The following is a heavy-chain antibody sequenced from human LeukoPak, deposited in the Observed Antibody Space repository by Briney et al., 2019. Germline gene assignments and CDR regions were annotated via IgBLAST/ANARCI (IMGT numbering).Heavy chain of an antibody. CDR1: GFTFSRYE. D-gene: IGHD3-9*01. CDR2: ISSSGSTI. J-gene: IGHJ4*02. V-gene: IGHV3-48*03. CDR3: ARIYDTLTGYYNVNDY. Sequence: PGGSLRLSCAASGFTFSRYEMNWVRQAPGKGLEWVSYISSSGSTIYYADSVKGRFTISRDNAKNSLHLQMNSLRAADTAVYYCARIYDTLTGYYNVNDYWGQGTLVTVSS.